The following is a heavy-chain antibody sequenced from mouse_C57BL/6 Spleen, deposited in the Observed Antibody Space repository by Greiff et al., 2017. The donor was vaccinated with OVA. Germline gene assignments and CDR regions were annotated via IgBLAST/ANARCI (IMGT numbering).Heavy chain of an antibody. V-gene: IGHV14-3*01. CDR2: IDPANGNT. Sequence: EVKLEESVAELVRPGASVKLSCTASGFNIKNTYMHWVKQRPEQGLEWIGRIDPANGNTKYAPKFQGKATITADTSSNTAYLQLSSLTSEDTAIYYCANPHYYGSSRDAMDYWGQGTSVTVSS. CDR3: ANPHYYGSSRDAMDY. D-gene: IGHD1-1*01. CDR1: GFNIKNTY. J-gene: IGHJ4*01.